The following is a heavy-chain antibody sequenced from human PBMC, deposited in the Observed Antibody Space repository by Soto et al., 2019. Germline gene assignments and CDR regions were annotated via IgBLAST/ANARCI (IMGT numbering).Heavy chain of an antibody. CDR2: ISSNGGST. CDR3: VKGQNNYDFWSGYSIYYGMDV. J-gene: IGHJ6*02. CDR1: GFTFSSYA. D-gene: IGHD3-3*01. V-gene: IGHV3-64D*08. Sequence: GGSLRLSCSASGFTFSSYAMHWVRQAPGKGLEYVSAISSNGGSTYYADSVKGRFTISRDNSKNTLYLQMSSLRAEDTAVYYCVKGQNNYDFWSGYSIYYGMDVWGQGTTVTVSS.